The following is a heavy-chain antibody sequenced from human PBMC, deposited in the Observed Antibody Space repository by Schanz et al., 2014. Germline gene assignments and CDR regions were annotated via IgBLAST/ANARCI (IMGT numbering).Heavy chain of an antibody. D-gene: IGHD6-13*01. Sequence: QVPLLQFGGGVVQPGRSLRLSCAASGFTFSIYAMHWVRQAPGKGLEWVALISNDGSIKYYADSVEGRFTISRDNSRNTLYLQMNSLRAEDTAVYYCAREEGWGIAAAGPKHYYYGMDVWGQGTTVTVSS. V-gene: IGHV3-30-3*01. CDR2: ISNDGSIK. CDR3: AREEGWGIAAAGPKHYYYGMDV. J-gene: IGHJ6*02. CDR1: GFTFSIYA.